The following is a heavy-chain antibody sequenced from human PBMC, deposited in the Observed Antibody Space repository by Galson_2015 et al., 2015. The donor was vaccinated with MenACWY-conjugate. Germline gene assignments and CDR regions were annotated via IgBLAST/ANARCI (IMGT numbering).Heavy chain of an antibody. CDR2: ISGKNENT. J-gene: IGHJ6*02. D-gene: IGHD2/OR15-2a*01. V-gene: IGHV1-18*01. CDR1: GYMFTSYG. Sequence: SVKVSCKAYGYMFTSYGISWVRQAPGQGLEWIGGISGKNENTKYAQKFQDRVAVNTDASTTTAYMELTALKFDDTALYYCARDSQYGMDLWGQGTTVIVS. CDR3: ARDSQYGMDL.